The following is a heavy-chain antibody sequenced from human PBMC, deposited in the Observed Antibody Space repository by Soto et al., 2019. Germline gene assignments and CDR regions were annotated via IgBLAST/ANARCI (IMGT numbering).Heavy chain of an antibody. Sequence: ASVKVSCKASGYTFTSCYMHWVRQAPGQGLEWMGIINPSGGSTSYAQKFQGRVTMTRDTSTSTVYMEMSSLRSEDTGVYYCARTESPWVNYALPDNWGQGTLVTVSS. CDR1: GYTFTSCY. CDR2: INPSGGST. D-gene: IGHD1-7*01. J-gene: IGHJ4*02. V-gene: IGHV1-46*01. CDR3: ARTESPWVNYALPDN.